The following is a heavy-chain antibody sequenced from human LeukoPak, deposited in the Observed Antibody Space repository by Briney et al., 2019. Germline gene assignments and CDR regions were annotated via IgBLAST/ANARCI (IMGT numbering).Heavy chain of an antibody. CDR3: ARAGSMTRIGAFDI. Sequence: PGRSLTLSCAASGFTFSDYYMSWIRQAPGKRLEWVSYIGTSASAIYYADSVKGRFTISRDNAKNSLYLQMSSLRAEDTAVYCCARAGSMTRIGAFDILGQGTMVTVSS. D-gene: IGHD3-22*01. CDR1: GFTFSDYY. J-gene: IGHJ3*02. CDR2: IGTSASAI. V-gene: IGHV3-11*04.